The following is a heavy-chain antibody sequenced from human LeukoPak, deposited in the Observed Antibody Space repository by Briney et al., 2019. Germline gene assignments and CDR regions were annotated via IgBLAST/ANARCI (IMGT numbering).Heavy chain of an antibody. V-gene: IGHV3-30-3*01. CDR1: GFTFRSYA. CDR3: AKGRGASAGYSPDS. CDR2: ISSDGSNT. Sequence: PGGSLRLSCGVSGFTFRSYAMHWVRQAPGKGLEWVAIISSDGSNTYQADSVKGRFTISRDNSKNTLYLQVRSLRAEDTAVYYCAKGRGASAGYSPDSWGQGTLVTVSS. J-gene: IGHJ4*02. D-gene: IGHD6-19*01.